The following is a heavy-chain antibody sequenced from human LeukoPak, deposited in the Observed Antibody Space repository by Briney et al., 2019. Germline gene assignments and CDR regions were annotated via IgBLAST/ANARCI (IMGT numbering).Heavy chain of an antibody. CDR3: ARGRREVVVVVAATRRPWFDP. D-gene: IGHD2-15*01. J-gene: IGHJ5*02. V-gene: IGHV4-34*01. CDR1: GGSFSGYY. CDR2: INHSGST. Sequence: SETLSLTCAVYGGSFSGYYWSWIRQPPGKGLEWIGEINHSGSTNYNPSLKSRVTISVDTSKNQFSLKLSSVTAADTAVYYCARGRREVVVVVAATRRPWFDPWGQGTLVTVSS.